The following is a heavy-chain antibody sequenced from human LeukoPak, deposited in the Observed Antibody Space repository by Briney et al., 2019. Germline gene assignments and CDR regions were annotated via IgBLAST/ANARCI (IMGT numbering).Heavy chain of an antibody. CDR1: GYTFTSYG. J-gene: IGHJ4*02. V-gene: IGHV1-18*01. CDR3: ATARITMVRGVTLPFDY. CDR2: ISAYNGNT. D-gene: IGHD3-10*01. Sequence: ASVTVSCKASGYTFTSYGISWVRQAPGQGLEWMGWISAYNGNTNYAQKLQGRVTMTTDTSTSTAYMELRSLRPDDTAVYYCATARITMVRGVTLPFDYWGQGTLVTVSS.